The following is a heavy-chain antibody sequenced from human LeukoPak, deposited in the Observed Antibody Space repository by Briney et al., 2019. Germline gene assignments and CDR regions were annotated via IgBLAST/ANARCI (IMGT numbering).Heavy chain of an antibody. CDR3: AGLPAYYYDTSGFYFDY. J-gene: IGHJ4*02. D-gene: IGHD3-22*01. V-gene: IGHV3-23*01. Sequence: GGSLRLSCAASGFTLSNYNMNWVRQAPGKGLEWVSAISGSGGSTYYADSVKGRFTISRDNSKNTLYLQMNSLRAEDTAVYYCAGLPAYYYDTSGFYFDYWGQGTLVTVSS. CDR2: ISGSGGST. CDR1: GFTLSNYN.